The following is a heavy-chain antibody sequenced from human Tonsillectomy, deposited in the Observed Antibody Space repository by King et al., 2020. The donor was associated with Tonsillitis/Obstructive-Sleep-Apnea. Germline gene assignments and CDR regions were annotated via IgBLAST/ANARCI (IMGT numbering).Heavy chain of an antibody. D-gene: IGHD4-17*01. CDR2: ITYSGTST. J-gene: IGHJ4*02. CDR3: AKANYGDFVEIDYFDY. CDR1: GFTFSSYA. Sequence: VQLVESGGGLVQPGGSLRLSCAASGFTFSSYAMSWVRQAPGKGLEGVSFITYSGTSTYYADSVKGRFTISRDNSKNTLYLQVNSLRAEDTAVYYCAKANYGDFVEIDYFDYWGQGTLVTVSS. V-gene: IGHV3-23*04.